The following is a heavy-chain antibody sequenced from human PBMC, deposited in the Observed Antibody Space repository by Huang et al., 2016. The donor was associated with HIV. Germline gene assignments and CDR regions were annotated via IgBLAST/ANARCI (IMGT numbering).Heavy chain of an antibody. D-gene: IGHD5-18*01. J-gene: IGHJ4*02. Sequence: EVLLVQSGAELKEPGEALKISCKASGYGFSSYWNGWVRQTPGKGLECMVIISPRDSETKSIPSFDGQGTISADKSTRTAYLQWESLKAPDTAIYFCARQVDGFRSHFDFWGQGTLVSVSS. CDR1: GYGFSSYW. CDR3: ARQVDGFRSHFDF. CDR2: ISPRDSET. V-gene: IGHV5-51*01.